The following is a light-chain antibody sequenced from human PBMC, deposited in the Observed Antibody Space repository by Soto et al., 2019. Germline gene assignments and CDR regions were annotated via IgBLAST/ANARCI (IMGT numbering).Light chain of an antibody. CDR1: SSDLGSYNL. J-gene: IGLJ2*01. Sequence: QSALTQPASLSGSPGQSITISCTGTSSDLGSYNLVSWYQQHPGKAPKLIIYEGSKRPSGVSNRFSGSNSDNTASLTISGLQAEDEADYSCCSFAGSSVVFGEGTKLTVL. V-gene: IGLV2-23*01. CDR2: EGS. CDR3: CSFAGSSVV.